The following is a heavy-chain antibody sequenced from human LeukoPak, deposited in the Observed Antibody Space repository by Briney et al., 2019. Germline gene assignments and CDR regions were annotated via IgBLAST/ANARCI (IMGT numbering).Heavy chain of an antibody. D-gene: IGHD6-13*01. CDR3: VREGYNNTWYRS. J-gene: IGHJ5*02. Sequence: GGSLRLSCAASGFTFSSYSMNWVRQAPGKGLEWVSYIRSSGTTIYYADSVKGRFTISRDNSKNTLHLQMNSLRAEDTAVYYCVREGYNNTWYRSWGQGTLVTVSS. CDR2: IRSSGTTI. CDR1: GFTFSSYS. V-gene: IGHV3-48*01.